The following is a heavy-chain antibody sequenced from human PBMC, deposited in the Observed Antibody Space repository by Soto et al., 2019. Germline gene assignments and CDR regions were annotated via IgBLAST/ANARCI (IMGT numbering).Heavy chain of an antibody. Sequence: GGALVISFAACGFTVRSYSMRWVRQAPGKGLECVAVISYDGSNKYYADAVKGRFTISRDNSKNTLYLQMNSLRAEDTAVYYCAKDVVVGATTGLGDYYYYYGMDVWGQGTTVTVS. CDR2: ISYDGSNK. D-gene: IGHD1-26*01. V-gene: IGHV3-30*18. CDR1: GFTVRSYS. CDR3: AKDVVVGATTGLGDYYYYYGMDV. J-gene: IGHJ6*02.